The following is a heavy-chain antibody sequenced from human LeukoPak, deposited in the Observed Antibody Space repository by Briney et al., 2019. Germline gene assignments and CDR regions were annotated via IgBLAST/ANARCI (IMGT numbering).Heavy chain of an antibody. CDR2: IWYDGSNK. D-gene: IGHD5-24*01. Sequence: GGSLRLSCAASGFTFSSYGMHWVRQAPGKGLEWVAVIWYDGSNKCYADSVKGRFTISRDNSKNTLYLQMNSLRAEDTAVYYCARRRDGYNSNAFDIWGQGTMVTVSS. CDR1: GFTFSSYG. V-gene: IGHV3-33*01. CDR3: ARRRDGYNSNAFDI. J-gene: IGHJ3*02.